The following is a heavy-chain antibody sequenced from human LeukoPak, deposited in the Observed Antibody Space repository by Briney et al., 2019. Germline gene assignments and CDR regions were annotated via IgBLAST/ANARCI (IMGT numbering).Heavy chain of an antibody. V-gene: IGHV3-21*01. CDR3: ARLKTGSRGSYYFDY. D-gene: IGHD5-12*01. CDR2: ISSCANDM. CDR1: GFSFSSYS. Sequence: GGSLRLSCAPSGFSFSSYSINWVRRAPGKGLECVSLISSCANDMFYADSVGGRFTVSRDNARNSMVLQMKRLGDEDTAVYYCARLKTGSRGSYYFDYLGQGILVTVS. J-gene: IGHJ4*02.